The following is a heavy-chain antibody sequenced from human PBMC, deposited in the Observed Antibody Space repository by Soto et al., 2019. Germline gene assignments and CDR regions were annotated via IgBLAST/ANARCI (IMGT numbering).Heavy chain of an antibody. Sequence: PXETLSLTCTVSGGSVSSGSYYWSWIRQPPGKGLEWIGYIYYSGSTNYNPSLKSRVTISVDTSKNQFSLKLSSVTAADTAVYYCARDKAPYGMDVWGQGTTVTVSS. V-gene: IGHV4-61*01. CDR2: IYYSGST. CDR1: GGSVSSGSYY. J-gene: IGHJ6*02. CDR3: ARDKAPYGMDV.